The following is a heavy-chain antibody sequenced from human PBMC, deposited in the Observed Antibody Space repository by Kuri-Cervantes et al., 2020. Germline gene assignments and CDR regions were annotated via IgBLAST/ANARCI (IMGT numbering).Heavy chain of an antibody. V-gene: IGHV4-61*02. Sequence: LRLSCTVSGGSINSGSSYWSWIRQPAGRGLEWIGRIHTSGSTNYNPSLKSRVTISIDTSKDQFSLKLRSVTAADTAVYYCAREGQQYSYGYNAFDIWGQGTMVTVSS. CDR2: IHTSGST. J-gene: IGHJ3*02. CDR3: AREGQQYSYGYNAFDI. CDR1: GGSINSGSSY. D-gene: IGHD5-18*01.